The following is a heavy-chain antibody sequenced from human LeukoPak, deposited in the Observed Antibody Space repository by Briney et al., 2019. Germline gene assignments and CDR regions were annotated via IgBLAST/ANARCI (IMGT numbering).Heavy chain of an antibody. CDR2: ISWNSGSI. D-gene: IGHD3-22*01. V-gene: IGHV3-9*01. J-gene: IGHJ4*02. CDR1: GFTFDDYA. Sequence: GGSLRLSCAASGFTFDDYAMHWVRQAPGKGLEWVSGISWNSGSIGYADSVKGRFTISRDNAKNSLYLQMNSLRAEDTALYYCEKDIGITMKGFTNGGKGTLVTVS. CDR3: EKDIGITMKGFTN.